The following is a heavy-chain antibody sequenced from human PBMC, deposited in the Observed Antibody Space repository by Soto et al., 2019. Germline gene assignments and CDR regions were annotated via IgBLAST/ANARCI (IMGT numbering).Heavy chain of an antibody. J-gene: IGHJ4*02. Sequence: QVQLVESGGGVVQPGRSLRLSCAASGFTFSSYGMHWVRQAPGKGLEAVAVISYDGSNTYYADSVKGRFTISRDNSKNALYLQMHSLRAEDTAVYYCAKDGNVYSSGWYAPSLDYWGQGTLVTVSS. CDR3: AKDGNVYSSGWYAPSLDY. CDR1: GFTFSSYG. V-gene: IGHV3-30*18. D-gene: IGHD6-19*01. CDR2: ISYDGSNT.